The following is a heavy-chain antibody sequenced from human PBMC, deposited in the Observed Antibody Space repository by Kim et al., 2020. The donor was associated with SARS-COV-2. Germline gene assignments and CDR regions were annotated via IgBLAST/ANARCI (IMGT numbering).Heavy chain of an antibody. V-gene: IGHV4-34*01. CDR3: ARVGYSSSSHWYFDL. D-gene: IGHD6-6*01. CDR1: AGSFSGYY. CDR2: INHSGST. J-gene: IGHJ2*01. Sequence: SETLSHTCAVYAGSFSGYYWSWIRQPPGKGLEWIGEINHSGSTNYNPSLKSRVTISVDTSKNQFSLKLSSVTAADTAVYYCARVGYSSSSHWYFDLWGRGTLVTVSS.